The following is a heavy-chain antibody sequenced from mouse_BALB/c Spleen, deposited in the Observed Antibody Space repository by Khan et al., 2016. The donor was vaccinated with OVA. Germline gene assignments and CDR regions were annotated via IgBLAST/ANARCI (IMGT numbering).Heavy chain of an antibody. J-gene: IGHJ2*01. CDR1: DYSITSDYA. CDR2: ISYSGRT. D-gene: IGHD1-1*01. Sequence: EVELVESGPGPVNPSQSLSLTCTVTDYSITSDYAWNWIRQFPGNKLEWMGYISYSGRTSYNPSLKSRISITRDTSKNQVFLQLNSVTTEDTATYSCARAGTVTTVVATDFDYWGQGTTLTVSS. CDR3: ARAGTVTTVVATDFDY. V-gene: IGHV3-2*02.